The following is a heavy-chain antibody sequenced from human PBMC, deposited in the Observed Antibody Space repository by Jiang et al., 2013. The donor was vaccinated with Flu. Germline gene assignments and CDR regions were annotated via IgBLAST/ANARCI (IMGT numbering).Heavy chain of an antibody. CDR1: GGTFSSYT. Sequence: GAEVKKPGSSVKVSCKASGGTFSSYTISWVRQAPGQGLEWMGRIIPILGIANYAQKFQGRVTITADKSTSTAYMELSSLRSEDTAVYYCARGVFAEDISPYDYWGQGTLVTVSS. V-gene: IGHV1-69*02. J-gene: IGHJ4*02. CDR2: IIPILGIA. D-gene: IGHD3-10*02. CDR3: ARGVFAEDISPYDY.